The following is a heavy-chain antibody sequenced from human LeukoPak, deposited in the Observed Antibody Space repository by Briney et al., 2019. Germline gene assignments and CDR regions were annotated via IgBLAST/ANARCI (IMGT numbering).Heavy chain of an antibody. CDR1: GFTFSSYA. Sequence: GRSLRLSCAASGFTFSSYAMHWVRQAPGKGLEWVAVISYDGSNKYYADSVKGRFTISRDNSKNTLYLQMHSLRAEDTAVYYCAREGAMVRGVINFDYWGQGTLVTVSS. CDR2: ISYDGSNK. J-gene: IGHJ4*02. V-gene: IGHV3-30-3*01. CDR3: AREGAMVRGVINFDY. D-gene: IGHD3-10*01.